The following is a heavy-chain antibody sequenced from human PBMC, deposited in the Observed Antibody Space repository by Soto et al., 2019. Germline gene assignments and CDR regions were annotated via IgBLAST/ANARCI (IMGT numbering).Heavy chain of an antibody. CDR2: ISAYNGNT. V-gene: IGHV1-18*04. CDR1: GYTFTSDG. J-gene: IGHJ6*02. D-gene: IGHD2-2*02. CDR3: ARVYGRPGRGYYYGMDV. Sequence: QVQLVQSGAEVKKPGASVKFSCKAYGYTFTSDGISWVRKAPGQGRDWMGWISAYNGNTNYAQKLQGRVTMTTDPSTSTAYKELRSLRSDDTAVYYCARVYGRPGRGYYYGMDVWGQGTTVTVSS.